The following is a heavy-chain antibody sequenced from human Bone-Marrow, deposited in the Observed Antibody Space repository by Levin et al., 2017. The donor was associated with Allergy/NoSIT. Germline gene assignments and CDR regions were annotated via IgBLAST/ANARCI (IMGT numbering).Heavy chain of an antibody. J-gene: IGHJ4*02. Sequence: GGSLRLSCAASGFTFSNAWMSWVRQAPGKGLEWVGRIKSKADGGTTDYAAPVKGRFTISRDDSKNTLYLQMNSLKTEDTAVYYCTSKHEKGPYFDYWGQGTLVTVSS. CDR2: IKSKADGGTT. CDR1: GFTFSNAW. V-gene: IGHV3-15*01. CDR3: TSKHEKGPYFDY.